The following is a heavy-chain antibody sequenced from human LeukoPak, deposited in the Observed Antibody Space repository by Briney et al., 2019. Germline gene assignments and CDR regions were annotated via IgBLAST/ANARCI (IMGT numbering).Heavy chain of an antibody. CDR2: IWYDGSNE. D-gene: IGHD6-19*01. CDR1: GFTFSSYG. Sequence: PGRSLRLSCAASGFTFSSYGMHWVRQAPGKGLEWVAVIWYDGSNEYYADSVKGRFTISRDNSKNTLYLQMNSLRGEDTAVYFCAKDSSGWYDYWGQGTLVTVSS. V-gene: IGHV3-33*06. J-gene: IGHJ4*02. CDR3: AKDSSGWYDY.